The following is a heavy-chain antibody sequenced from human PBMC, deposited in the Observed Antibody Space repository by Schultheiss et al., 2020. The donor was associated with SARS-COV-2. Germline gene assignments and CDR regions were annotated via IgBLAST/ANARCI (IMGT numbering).Heavy chain of an antibody. V-gene: IGHV3-48*01. CDR3: AKGRHTAMSPGMDV. J-gene: IGHJ6*02. D-gene: IGHD5-18*01. Sequence: GGSLRLSCAASGFTFSSYSMNWVRQAPGKGLEWVSYISSSSSTIYYADSVKGRFTISRDNAKNSLYLQMNSLRAEDTAVYYCAKGRHTAMSPGMDVWGQGTTVTVSS. CDR1: GFTFSSYS. CDR2: ISSSSSTI.